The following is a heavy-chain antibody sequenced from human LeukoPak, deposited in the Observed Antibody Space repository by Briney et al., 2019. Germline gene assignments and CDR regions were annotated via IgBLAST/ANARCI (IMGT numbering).Heavy chain of an antibody. CDR3: ARAAYDFWSGYYYYFDY. CDR2: IYYSGST. CDR1: GGSISSYY. V-gene: IGHV4-59*08. J-gene: IGHJ4*02. Sequence: SESLSLTCTVSGGSISSYYWSWMRQPPGKGLEWIGYIYYSGSTNYNPSLKSRVTISVDTSKNQFSLKLSSVTAADTAVYYCARAAYDFWSGYYYYFDYWGQGTLVTVSS. D-gene: IGHD3-3*01.